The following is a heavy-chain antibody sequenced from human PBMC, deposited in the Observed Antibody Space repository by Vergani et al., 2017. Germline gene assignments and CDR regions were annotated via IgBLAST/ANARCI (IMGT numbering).Heavy chain of an antibody. J-gene: IGHJ4*02. CDR1: GGTFSSYA. V-gene: IGHV1-69*11. CDR3: ARGSLWVVGYYFDY. CDR2: IIPILGTA. D-gene: IGHD2-2*01. Sequence: QVQLVQSGAEVKKPGASVKVSCKASGGTFSSYAISWVRQAPGQGLEWMGRIIPILGTANYAQKFQGRVTITADESTSTAYMELRSLRSDDTAVYYCARGSLWVVGYYFDYWGQGTLVTVSS.